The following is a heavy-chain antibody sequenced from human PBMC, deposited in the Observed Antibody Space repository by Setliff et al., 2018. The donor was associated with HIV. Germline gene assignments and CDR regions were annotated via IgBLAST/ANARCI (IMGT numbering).Heavy chain of an antibody. Sequence: ASVKVSCKASGYTFTTYDITWVRQAPGQGLEWLGWTSPYNGHTNFAQKFQGRVTMTTDTATSTAYMEVRSLRPDDTAVYYCARTDYGGNSGGNYFDYWGQGSLVTVSS. J-gene: IGHJ4*02. CDR3: ARTDYGGNSGGNYFDY. V-gene: IGHV1-18*01. CDR1: GYTFTTYD. D-gene: IGHD4-17*01. CDR2: TSPYNGHT.